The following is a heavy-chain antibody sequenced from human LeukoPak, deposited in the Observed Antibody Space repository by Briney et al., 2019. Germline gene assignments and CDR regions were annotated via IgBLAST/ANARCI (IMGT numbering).Heavy chain of an antibody. J-gene: IGHJ3*02. CDR1: GGSMSSYY. Sequence: KPSETLSLTCTVSGGSMSSYYWSWIRRPPGKGLEWIGYISYSGSTNYNPSLKSRITISVDTSKNQFSLKLSSVTAADTAVYYCARRGYCSGGSCLTMNAFDIWGQGAMVTVSS. D-gene: IGHD2-15*01. CDR3: ARRGYCSGGSCLTMNAFDI. V-gene: IGHV4-59*01. CDR2: ISYSGST.